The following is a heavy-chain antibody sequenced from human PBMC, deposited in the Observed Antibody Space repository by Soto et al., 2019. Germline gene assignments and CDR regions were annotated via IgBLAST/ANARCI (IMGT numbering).Heavy chain of an antibody. J-gene: IGHJ3*02. D-gene: IGHD3-16*02. CDR3: ARAPPLSEYYDYIWGSYRSLSVFAS. Sequence: TLSLTCTVSGGSISSGGYYWSWIRQHPGKGLEWIGYIYYSGSTYYNPSLKSRVTISVDTSKNQFSLKLSSVTAADTAVYYCARAPPLSEYYDYIWGSYRSLSVFASWGQGTMVTV. CDR2: IYYSGST. V-gene: IGHV4-31*03. CDR1: GGSISSGGYY.